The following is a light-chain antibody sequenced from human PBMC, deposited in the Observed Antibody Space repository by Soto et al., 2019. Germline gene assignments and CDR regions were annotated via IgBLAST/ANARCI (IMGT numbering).Light chain of an antibody. V-gene: IGKV1-27*01. CDR1: QGISNY. CDR2: AAS. Sequence: DIQMTQSPSSLSASVGDRVTITCRARQGISNYLAWYQQKPGKVPKLLIYAASTLQSGVPSRFSGSGSGTDFNLTISSLQPEDVATYYCQKYNSVPLTFGGETKLQIK. CDR3: QKYNSVPLT. J-gene: IGKJ4*01.